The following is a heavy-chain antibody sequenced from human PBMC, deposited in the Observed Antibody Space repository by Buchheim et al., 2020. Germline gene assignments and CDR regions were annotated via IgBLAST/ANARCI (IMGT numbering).Heavy chain of an antibody. V-gene: IGHV3-21*01. J-gene: IGHJ6*02. CDR3: ARDLGYSSSSGEKYYYYYYGMDV. D-gene: IGHD6-6*01. CDR2: ISSSSSYI. Sequence: EVQLVESGGGLVKPGGSLRLSCAASGFTFSSYSMNWVRQAPGKGLEWVSSISSSSSYIYYADSVKGRFTISRDNAKNSLYLQMNSLRADDTAVYYCARDLGYSSSSGEKYYYYYYGMDVWDQGTT. CDR1: GFTFSSYS.